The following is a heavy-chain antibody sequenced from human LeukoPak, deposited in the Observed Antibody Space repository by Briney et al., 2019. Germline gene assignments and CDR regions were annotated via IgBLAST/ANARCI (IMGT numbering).Heavy chain of an antibody. V-gene: IGHV1-69*13. D-gene: IGHD5-24*01. Sequence: SVKVSCKASGGTFSSYAISWVRQAPGPGLEWMGGIIPIFGTANYAQKFQGRVTITADESTSTAYMELSSLRSEDTAVYYCARVREMATLDFDYWGQGTLVTVSS. CDR2: IIPIFGTA. J-gene: IGHJ4*02. CDR1: GGTFSSYA. CDR3: ARVREMATLDFDY.